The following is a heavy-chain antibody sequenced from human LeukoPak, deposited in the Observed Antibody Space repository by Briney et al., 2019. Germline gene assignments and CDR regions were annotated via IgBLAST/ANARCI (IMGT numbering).Heavy chain of an antibody. D-gene: IGHD4-23*01. CDR1: GFTFSSYW. CDR2: IASDGSST. Sequence: LGGSLILSCAASGFTFSSYWMNWVRQAPGKGLVWASRIASDGSSTTYADSVKGRFSISRDNAKNTLYLQMNSLRVEDTAVYYCARGRPRGNDYWGQGTLVTVSS. V-gene: IGHV3-74*01. J-gene: IGHJ4*02. CDR3: ARGRPRGNDY.